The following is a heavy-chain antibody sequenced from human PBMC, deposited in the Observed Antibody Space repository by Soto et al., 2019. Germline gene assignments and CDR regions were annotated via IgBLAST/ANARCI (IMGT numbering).Heavy chain of an antibody. CDR2: IYYSGST. CDR3: AQAVAGSFDY. Sequence: QVQLQESGPGLVKPSETLSLTCTVSGGSISSYYWSWIRQPPGKGLEWIGYIYYSGSTNYNPSLKSRVTISVDTSKNQFSLKLSSVTAADTAVYYCAQAVAGSFDYWGQGTLVTVSS. V-gene: IGHV4-59*08. D-gene: IGHD6-19*01. CDR1: GGSISSYY. J-gene: IGHJ4*02.